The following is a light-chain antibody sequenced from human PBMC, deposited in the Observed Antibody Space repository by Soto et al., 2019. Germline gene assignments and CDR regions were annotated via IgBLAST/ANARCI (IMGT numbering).Light chain of an antibody. CDR2: DAS. J-gene: IGKJ4*01. CDR1: QSISRS. V-gene: IGKV1-5*01. Sequence: DIQMTQSPSTLSASVGDRVTITCRASQSISRSLAWYQQNPGKAPKLLIFDASSLESGVPSRFSGSGSGTEFTLTISSLEPEDFAVYYCQQRSNWPSFGGGTKVEIK. CDR3: QQRSNWPS.